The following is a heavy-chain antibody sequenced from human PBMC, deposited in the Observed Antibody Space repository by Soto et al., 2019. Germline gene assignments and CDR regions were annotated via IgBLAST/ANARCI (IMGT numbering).Heavy chain of an antibody. J-gene: IGHJ4*02. CDR3: ARTGGLGYCSGGSCYYDY. Sequence: SETLSLTCTVSGGSISSSSYYWGWIRQPPGKGLEWIGSIYYSGSTYYNPSLKSRVTISVDTSKNQFSLKLSSVTAADTAVYYCARTGGLGYCSGGSCYYDYWGQGTLVTVSS. CDR1: GGSISSSSYY. V-gene: IGHV4-39*01. D-gene: IGHD2-15*01. CDR2: IYYSGST.